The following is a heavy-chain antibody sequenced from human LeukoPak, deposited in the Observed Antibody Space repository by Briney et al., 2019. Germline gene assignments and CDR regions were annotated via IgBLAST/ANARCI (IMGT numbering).Heavy chain of an antibody. CDR3: ASLFHSSGWYGGVFDY. Sequence: GGSLRLSCAASGFTFSSYAMHWVRQAPGKGLEYVSAISSNGGSTYYANSVKGRFTISRDNSKNTLYLQMGSLRAEDMAVYYCASLFHSSGWYGGVFDYWGQGTPVTVSS. CDR2: ISSNGGST. J-gene: IGHJ4*02. D-gene: IGHD6-19*01. CDR1: GFTFSSYA. V-gene: IGHV3-64*01.